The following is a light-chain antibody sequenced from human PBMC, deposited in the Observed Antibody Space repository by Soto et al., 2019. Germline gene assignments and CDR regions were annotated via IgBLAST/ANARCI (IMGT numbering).Light chain of an antibody. J-gene: IGKJ5*01. Sequence: EIVLTQSPGTLSLSPGERATLSCRASQSVCNNHIGWYQQKPGQAPRLLSYGASSRATGIPDRFSGSGSGTDFTLTISRLEPEDFAVYYCQQYGSSPPITFGQGTDWRL. CDR3: QQYGSSPPIT. CDR1: QSVCNNH. CDR2: GAS. V-gene: IGKV3-20*01.